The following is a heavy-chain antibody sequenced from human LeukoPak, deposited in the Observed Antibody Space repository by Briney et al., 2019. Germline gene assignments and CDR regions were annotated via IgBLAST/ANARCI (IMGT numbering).Heavy chain of an antibody. V-gene: IGHV3-23*01. D-gene: IGHD2-21*02. CDR1: GFTFSSYA. Sequence: GGSLRLSCAASGFTFSSYAMSWVRQAPGKGLEWVSAISGSGGSTYYADSVKGRFTISRDNSKNTLYLQMNSLRAEDTAVYYCAKDHCGGDCYSIDAFDIWGQGTMVTVSS. CDR3: AKDHCGGDCYSIDAFDI. CDR2: ISGSGGST. J-gene: IGHJ3*02.